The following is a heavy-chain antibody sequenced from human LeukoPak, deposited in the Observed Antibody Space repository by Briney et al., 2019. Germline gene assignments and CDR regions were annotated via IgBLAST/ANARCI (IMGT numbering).Heavy chain of an antibody. CDR2: IYHSGRI. D-gene: IGHD3-22*01. V-gene: IGHV4-38-2*02. Sequence: PETLSLTCTVSGYSIRSDYYWGWIRQSPGKGLEWIGTIYHSGRIFYNPSLKSRPTIPVDTSKNQFSLKLTSVTAADTAVYYCTRDEDSSGYIDYWGQGTLVTV. J-gene: IGHJ4*02. CDR3: TRDEDSSGYIDY. CDR1: GYSIRSDYY.